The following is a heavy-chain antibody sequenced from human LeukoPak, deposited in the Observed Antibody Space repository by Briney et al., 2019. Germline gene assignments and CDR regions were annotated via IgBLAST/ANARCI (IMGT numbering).Heavy chain of an antibody. Sequence: SETLSLTCTVSGDSIGSHYWSWIRQPPGKGLEWIWYIFYVGSTNYNPSLKSRVTISVETSKNQFSLKLNSVTAADTAVYYCARDYYDSRGEAFDIWGQGTMVTASS. D-gene: IGHD3-22*01. CDR1: GDSIGSHY. V-gene: IGHV4-59*11. CDR2: IFYVGST. J-gene: IGHJ3*02. CDR3: ARDYYDSRGEAFDI.